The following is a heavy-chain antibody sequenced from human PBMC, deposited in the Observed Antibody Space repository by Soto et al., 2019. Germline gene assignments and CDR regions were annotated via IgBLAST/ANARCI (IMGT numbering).Heavy chain of an antibody. J-gene: IGHJ4*02. V-gene: IGHV2-70*01. CDR3: ARMLKRGTSDWIQIDY. CDR2: IEWGDDK. Sequence: XGPTLVNPTQTLTLTCTVSGFALTTTGMCVTCIRQPPGKALEWLALIEWGDDKNYNTSLMTRLTLSKDTSKNQVVLTMTNMDPVDTGTYYCARMLKRGTSDWIQIDYWGQGTLVTVSS. D-gene: IGHD3-9*01. CDR1: GFALTTTGMC.